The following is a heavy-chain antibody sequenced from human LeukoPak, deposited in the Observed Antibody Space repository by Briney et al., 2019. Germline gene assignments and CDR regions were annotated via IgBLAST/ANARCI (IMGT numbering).Heavy chain of an antibody. CDR1: GFTFSTYA. CDR3: AKGYGSSTSYGNWFDP. CDR2: ISSGGTSE. Sequence: GGSLRLSCGASGFTFSTYAMHWVRQTPDKGLEWVAFISSGGTSENYADSVKGRFTISRDNSKNTLYLRMTNLTPEDTAVYYCAKGYGSSTSYGNWFDPWGQGTLVTVSS. J-gene: IGHJ5*02. D-gene: IGHD2-2*01. V-gene: IGHV3-30*18.